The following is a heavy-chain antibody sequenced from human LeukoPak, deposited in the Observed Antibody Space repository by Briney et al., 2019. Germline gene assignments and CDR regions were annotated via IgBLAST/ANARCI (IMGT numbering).Heavy chain of an antibody. V-gene: IGHV3-43*01. CDR2: ISWDGGST. CDR1: GFTFDDYT. J-gene: IGHJ4*02. CDR3: AKDILSIAAAGRGGFDY. Sequence: GGSLRLSCAASGFTFDDYTMHWVRQAPGKGLEWFSLISWDGGSTYYADSVKGRFTISRDNSKNSLYLQMNSLRTEDTALYYCAKDILSIAAAGRGGFDYWGQGTLVTVSS. D-gene: IGHD6-13*01.